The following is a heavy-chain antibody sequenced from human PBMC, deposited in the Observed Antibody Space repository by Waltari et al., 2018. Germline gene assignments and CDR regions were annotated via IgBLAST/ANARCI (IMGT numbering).Heavy chain of an antibody. D-gene: IGHD3-22*01. Sequence: QVQLVQSGDEVQKPGSSVQVSCKASGRTFSSYYNSWLRQAPGQGLEWMGRIIPILGIANYAQKFQGRVTITADKSTSTAYMELSSLRSEDTAVYYCARDSPGRGSGYSLHYWGQGTLVTVSS. CDR3: ARDSPGRGSGYSLHY. CDR1: GRTFSSYY. CDR2: IIPILGIA. J-gene: IGHJ4*02. V-gene: IGHV1-69*04.